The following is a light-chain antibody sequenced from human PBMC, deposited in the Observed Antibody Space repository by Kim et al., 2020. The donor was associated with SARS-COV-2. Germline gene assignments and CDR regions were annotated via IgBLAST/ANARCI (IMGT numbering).Light chain of an antibody. J-gene: IGLJ3*02. CDR2: RNN. CDR3: SAWDSSLSAWV. CDR1: SNNVGDQG. V-gene: IGLV10-54*01. Sequence: QAGLTQPPSVSKGLRQTATLTCTGNSNNVGDQGAAWLQQHQGHPPKLLSYRNNNRPSGISERLSASRSGSTASLTITGLQPDDEADYYCSAWDSSLSAWVFGGGTQLTVL.